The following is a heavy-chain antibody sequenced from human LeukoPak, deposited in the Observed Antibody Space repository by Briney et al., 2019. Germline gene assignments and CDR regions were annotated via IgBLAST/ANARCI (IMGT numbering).Heavy chain of an antibody. Sequence: PSLKLSCKVSRYTLTELSMHWVPQAPGKGLEWIEGFAPEDGETIYAQKFQGRVTMNEDTSTDTAYMELSSLRSEDTAVYYCATSSGYCSGGSCEFGPWGQGTLVTVAS. CDR3: ATSSGYCSGGSCEFGP. J-gene: IGHJ5*02. CDR2: FAPEDGET. V-gene: IGHV1-24*01. D-gene: IGHD2-15*01. CDR1: RYTLTELS.